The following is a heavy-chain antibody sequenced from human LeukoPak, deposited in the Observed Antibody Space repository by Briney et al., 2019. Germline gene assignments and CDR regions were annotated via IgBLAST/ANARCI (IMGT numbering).Heavy chain of an antibody. J-gene: IGHJ6*03. CDR3: ARDPLFSVTDYYYYMDV. Sequence: GRSLRFSCTASGFTFSSYVMHWVRQAPGQGLEWVSLISYDGGNKYYADSVKGRFTISRDNSKNTLYLQMNSLRAEDTALYYCARDPLFSVTDYYYYMDVWGKGTTVTVSS. CDR1: GFTFSSYV. V-gene: IGHV3-30*01. CDR2: ISYDGGNK. D-gene: IGHD2-21*02.